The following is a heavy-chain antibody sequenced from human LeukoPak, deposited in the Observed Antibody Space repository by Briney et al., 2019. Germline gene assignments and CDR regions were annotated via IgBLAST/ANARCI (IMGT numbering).Heavy chain of an antibody. Sequence: ASVKVSCKASGYTFTGYYMHWVRQAPGQGLEWMGWINPNSGGTNYAQKLQGRVTMTRDTSSSTAYMELSRLRSEDTAVYYCARGSRGDTAIVKSVPFDPWGQGTLVTVSS. CDR3: ARGSRGDTAIVKSVPFDP. CDR1: GYTFTGYY. V-gene: IGHV1-2*02. J-gene: IGHJ5*02. D-gene: IGHD5-18*01. CDR2: INPNSGGT.